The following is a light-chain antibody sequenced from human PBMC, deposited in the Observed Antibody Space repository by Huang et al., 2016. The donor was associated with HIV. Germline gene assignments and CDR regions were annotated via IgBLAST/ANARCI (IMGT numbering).Light chain of an antibody. CDR3: QQYYHNPLT. CDR2: WAS. J-gene: IGKJ4*01. CDR1: HSLFFSSNKRSY. V-gene: IGKV4-1*01. Sequence: DIVMTQSPDSLTVSLGERATINCRSSHSLFFSSNKRSYFAWYQKKPGQPPKLVISWASARESGVPDLFSGSGSETHFTLTINILQAEDVAVYYCQQYYHNPLTFGGGTKVEI.